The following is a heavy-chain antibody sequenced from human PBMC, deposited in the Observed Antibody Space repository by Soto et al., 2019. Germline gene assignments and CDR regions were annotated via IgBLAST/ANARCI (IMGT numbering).Heavy chain of an antibody. CDR2: ISYDGSSK. D-gene: IGHD5-12*01. Sequence: QVQLVESGGGVVQPGRSLRLSCAASGFTFSSYAMHWVRQAPGKGLEGVAVISYDGSSKYYADSVKGRFTISRDNSKNTLYLQMNSLRAEDTAVYYCARDKVATTDYYYGMDVWGQGTTVTVSS. CDR1: GFTFSSYA. CDR3: ARDKVATTDYYYGMDV. J-gene: IGHJ6*02. V-gene: IGHV3-30-3*01.